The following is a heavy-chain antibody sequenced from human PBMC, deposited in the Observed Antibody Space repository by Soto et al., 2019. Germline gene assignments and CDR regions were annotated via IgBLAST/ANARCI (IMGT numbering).Heavy chain of an antibody. J-gene: IGHJ4*02. CDR1: GGSFSGYY. D-gene: IGHD3-16*02. CDR2: INHSGST. Sequence: SDTLSLTCAVYGGSFSGYYWSWIRQPPGKGLEWIGEINHSGSTNYNPSLKSRVTISVDTSKNQFSLKLSSVTAADTAVYYCARGPPPPSITFGGVIVIGFDYWGQRTMVTVSS. V-gene: IGHV4-34*01. CDR3: ARGPPPPSITFGGVIVIGFDY.